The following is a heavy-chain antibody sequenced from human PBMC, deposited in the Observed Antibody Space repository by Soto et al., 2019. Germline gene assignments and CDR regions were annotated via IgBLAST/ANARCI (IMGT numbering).Heavy chain of an antibody. D-gene: IGHD1-26*01. CDR2: ISWNSGSI. J-gene: IGHJ4*02. CDR3: AKRSLYSGQFDY. V-gene: IGHV3-9*01. Sequence: EVQLVESGGGLVQPGRSLRLSCAASGFTFDDYAMHWVRQAPGKGLEWVSGISWNSGSIGYADSVKGRFTISRDNAKNSLYLQMNSLRAEDTALYYCAKRSLYSGQFDYWGQGTLVTVSS. CDR1: GFTFDDYA.